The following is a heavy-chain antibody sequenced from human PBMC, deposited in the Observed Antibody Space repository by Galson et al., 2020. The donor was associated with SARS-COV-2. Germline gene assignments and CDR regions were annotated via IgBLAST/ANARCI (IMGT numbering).Heavy chain of an antibody. V-gene: IGHV4-39*07. CDR3: ARVVYYGSGSYYNEMEGPYWYFDL. CDR1: GGSIRSSSYY. D-gene: IGHD3-10*01. Sequence: ASETLSLTCTVSGGSIRSSSYYWGWIRQPPGKGLEWIGSIYYSGSTYYNPSLKSRVTISVDTSKNQFSLKLSSVTAADTAGDYCARVVYYGSGSYYNEMEGPYWYFDLWGRGTLVTVSS. CDR2: IYYSGST. J-gene: IGHJ2*01.